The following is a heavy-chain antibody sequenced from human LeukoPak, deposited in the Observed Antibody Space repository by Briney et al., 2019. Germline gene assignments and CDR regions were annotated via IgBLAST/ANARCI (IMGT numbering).Heavy chain of an antibody. V-gene: IGHV1-46*01. CDR2: INPSGGST. Sequence: ASVTVSFKASGYTFTSYFMHWVRPAPGQGLEWMGLINPSGGSTSYAQKFQGRVTITMDTSSSTVYMELGNQRSEDTAVCYCARDKWVRMVREIWFDPWGEGGQLTVSS. CDR3: ARDKWVRMVREIWFDP. J-gene: IGHJ5*02. D-gene: IGHD3-10*01. CDR1: GYTFTSYF.